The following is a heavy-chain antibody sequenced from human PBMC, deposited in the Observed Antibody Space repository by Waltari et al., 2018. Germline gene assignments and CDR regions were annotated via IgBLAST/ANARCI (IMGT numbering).Heavy chain of an antibody. Sequence: QVQLVESGGGVVQPGRSLRLSCAASGFTFSSYGMHWVRQAPGKGLEWVAVIWYDGSNKYYADSVKGRFTISRDNSKNTLYLQMNSLKTEDTAVYYCTSFQRGLHAFDIWGQGTMVTVSS. CDR3: TSFQRGLHAFDI. CDR2: IWYDGSNK. V-gene: IGHV3-33*01. CDR1: GFTFSSYG. J-gene: IGHJ3*02. D-gene: IGHD6-25*01.